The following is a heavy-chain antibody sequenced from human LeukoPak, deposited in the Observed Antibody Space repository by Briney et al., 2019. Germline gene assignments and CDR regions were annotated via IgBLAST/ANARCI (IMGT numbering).Heavy chain of an antibody. CDR3: ARDSGAGRRSGYYNY. CDR2: ILYDGSNK. Sequence: PGGSLRLSCAASGFTFSSYAMNWVRQAPGKGLEWVSVILYDGSNKYYGDSVKGRFTISRDNSKNTLYLQVNSLRDEDTAVYYCARDSGAGRRSGYYNYWGQGTLVTVSS. J-gene: IGHJ4*02. CDR1: GFTFSSYA. D-gene: IGHD3-22*01. V-gene: IGHV3-30-3*01.